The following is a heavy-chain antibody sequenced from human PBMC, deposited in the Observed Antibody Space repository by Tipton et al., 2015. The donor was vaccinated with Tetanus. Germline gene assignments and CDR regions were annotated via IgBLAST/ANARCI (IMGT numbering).Heavy chain of an antibody. CDR3: AREHIRLIGEVIFRFFDV. Sequence: TLSLTCTVSGDSVSGYYWSWIRQPPGKGLEWIGYIFYGGATNYNPSLGSRLTISLDTSTNQFSLKLTSATAADTAVYYCAREHIRLIGEVIFRFFDVWGRGTLVTVSS. D-gene: IGHD3-3*02. CDR2: IFYGGAT. CDR1: GDSVSGYY. V-gene: IGHV4-59*02. J-gene: IGHJ2*01.